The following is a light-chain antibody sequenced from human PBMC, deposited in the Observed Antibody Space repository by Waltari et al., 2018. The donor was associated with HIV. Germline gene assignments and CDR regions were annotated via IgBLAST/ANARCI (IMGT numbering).Light chain of an antibody. Sequence: QSALAQPASVSGSPGQSITISCAGAVVDSGPEIYVSWYQQHPGRAPRLIIYMLSRRPSVVSDRFSGSSSGMSATLTISGLQSDDEAHYYCSSYSTITSLFVFGTGTRVTVL. CDR3: SSYSTITSLFV. CDR1: VVDSGPEIY. CDR2: MLS. J-gene: IGLJ1*01. V-gene: IGLV2-14*01.